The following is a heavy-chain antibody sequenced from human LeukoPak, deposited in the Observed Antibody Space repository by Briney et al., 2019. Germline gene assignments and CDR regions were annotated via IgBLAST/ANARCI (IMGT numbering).Heavy chain of an antibody. V-gene: IGHV1-69*04. Sequence: GSSVKASCKASGGTFSSYAISWVRQAPGQGLEWMGRIIPIFGIANYAQKFQGRVTITADKSTSTAYMELSSLRSEDTAVYYCASTPRPGDPVDYGMDVWGQGTTVTVSS. CDR1: GGTFSSYA. CDR3: ASTPRPGDPVDYGMDV. J-gene: IGHJ6*02. CDR2: IIPIFGIA.